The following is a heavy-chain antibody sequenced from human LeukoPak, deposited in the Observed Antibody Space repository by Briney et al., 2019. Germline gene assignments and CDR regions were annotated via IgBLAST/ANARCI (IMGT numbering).Heavy chain of an antibody. CDR2: IYTSGST. CDR3: ARDQYSSSTRTYYGMDV. D-gene: IGHD6-13*01. CDR1: GGSISSYY. V-gene: IGHV4-4*07. Sequence: SETLSLTCTVSGGSISSYYWSWIRQPAGKGLEWIGRIYTSGSTNYNPSLKSRVTMSVDTSKNQFSLKLSSVTAADTAVYYCARDQYSSSTRTYYGMDVWGQGTTVTVS. J-gene: IGHJ6*02.